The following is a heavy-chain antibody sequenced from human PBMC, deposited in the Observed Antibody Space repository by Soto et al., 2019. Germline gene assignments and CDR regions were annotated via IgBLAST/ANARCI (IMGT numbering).Heavy chain of an antibody. D-gene: IGHD3-10*01. V-gene: IGHV3-13*01. Sequence: EVQLVESGGGLVQPGGSLRLSCAAFGFTYNSYEMHWVRQVTGKGLEWMASMGGAGAREYAGSVKGRFIISRDNAKNSLYLQMDSLRAGDTAVYYCTRAAFGDGMDLWGQGTPVTVSS. CDR2: MGGAGAR. CDR1: GFTYNSYE. J-gene: IGHJ6*02. CDR3: TRAAFGDGMDL.